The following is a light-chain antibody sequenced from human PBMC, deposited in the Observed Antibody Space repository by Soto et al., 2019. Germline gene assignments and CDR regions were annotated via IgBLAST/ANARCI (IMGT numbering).Light chain of an antibody. J-gene: IGLJ3*02. CDR3: SSSAGSSTLV. V-gene: IGLV2-23*02. CDR1: SSDVGNYNL. CDR2: EVT. Sequence: QSALTQPASVSGSPGQSITISCTGTSSDVGNYNLVSWYQQHPGKAPKLMIYEVTKRPSGVSNRFSGSKSGNTASLTISWLQAEDEADYYCSSSAGSSTLVFGGGTKVTVL.